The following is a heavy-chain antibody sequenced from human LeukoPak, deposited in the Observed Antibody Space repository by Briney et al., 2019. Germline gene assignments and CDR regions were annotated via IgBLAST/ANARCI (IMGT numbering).Heavy chain of an antibody. Sequence: PGGSLRLSCAASGFTFSSYTMNWVRQAPGKGLEWVSSISSSSSYIYYADSVKGRFTISRDNAKNSLYLQMNSLRAEDTAVYYCARDPRDSGGSRYYVGAFDIWGQGTMVTVSS. CDR2: ISSSSSYI. V-gene: IGHV3-21*01. CDR1: GFTFSSYT. J-gene: IGHJ3*02. CDR3: ARDPRDSGGSRYYVGAFDI. D-gene: IGHD2-15*01.